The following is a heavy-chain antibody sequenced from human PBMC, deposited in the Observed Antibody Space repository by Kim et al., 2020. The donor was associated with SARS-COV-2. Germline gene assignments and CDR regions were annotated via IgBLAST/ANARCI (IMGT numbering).Heavy chain of an antibody. CDR2: ISWNSGSI. Sequence: GGSLRLSCAASGFTFDDYAMHWVRQAPGKGLEWVSGISWNSGSIGYADSVKGRFTISRDNAKNSLYLQMNSLRAEDTALYYCAKAMSEDYYDSSGYFDY. J-gene: IGHJ4*01. CDR3: AKAMSEDYYDSSGYFDY. V-gene: IGHV3-9*01. D-gene: IGHD3-22*01. CDR1: GFTFDDYA.